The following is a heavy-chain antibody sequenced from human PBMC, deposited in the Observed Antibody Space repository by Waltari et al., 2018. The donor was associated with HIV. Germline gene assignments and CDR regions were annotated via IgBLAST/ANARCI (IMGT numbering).Heavy chain of an antibody. CDR1: GGSFSGYY. J-gene: IGHJ1*01. Sequence: QVQLQQWGAGLLKPSETLSLTCAVYGGSFSGYYWSWIRPPPGKGLEWIGEINHSGSTNCNPSLKRRVTISVDTSKNQFSLKLSSVTAADTAVYYCAKTAPVANSWHFQHWGQGTLVTVSS. CDR2: INHSGST. V-gene: IGHV4-34*01. CDR3: AKTAPVANSWHFQH. D-gene: IGHD1-1*01.